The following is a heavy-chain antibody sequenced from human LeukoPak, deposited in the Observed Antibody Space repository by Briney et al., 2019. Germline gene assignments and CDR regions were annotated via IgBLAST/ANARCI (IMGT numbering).Heavy chain of an antibody. CDR1: GFTFSSYA. Sequence: PGGSLRLSCVVSGFTFSSYAMSWVRQAPGKGLEWVSAISGSGGSTYYADSVKGRFTISRDNSKNTLHLQMNSLRVEDTAVYYCALLTRTYSLFDYWGQGTLVTVSS. CDR3: ALLTRTYSLFDY. CDR2: ISGSGGST. D-gene: IGHD4-11*01. V-gene: IGHV3-23*01. J-gene: IGHJ4*02.